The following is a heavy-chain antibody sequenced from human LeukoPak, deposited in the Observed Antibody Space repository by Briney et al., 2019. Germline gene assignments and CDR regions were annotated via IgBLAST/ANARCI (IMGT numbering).Heavy chain of an antibody. CDR2: IDYSGGDT. V-gene: IGHV3-23*01. CDR3: ARMALDSTGWDNWYFDL. Sequence: GGSLRLSCTASGFTLSSYEMSWIRQAPGKGLEWVSSIDYSGGDTHYADSVKGRFTISRDNSKNTLYLQMNSLRAEDTALFHCARMALDSTGWDNWYFDLWGRGTLVTVSS. D-gene: IGHD6-19*01. J-gene: IGHJ2*01. CDR1: GFTLSSYE.